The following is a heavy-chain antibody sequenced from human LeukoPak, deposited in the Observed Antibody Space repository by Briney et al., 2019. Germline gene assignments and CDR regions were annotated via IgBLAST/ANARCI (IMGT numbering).Heavy chain of an antibody. CDR1: GGSIRSHY. Sequence: SETLSLTCTVSGGSIRSHYWSWIRQSPEKGPEWIGHIYYSGSTNYNPSLKSRLIISVDTSKNQFSLKLSSVTAADAAVYYCARLHSSGWFDPWGQGTLVTVSS. CDR2: IYYSGST. CDR3: ARLHSSGWFDP. V-gene: IGHV4-59*11. J-gene: IGHJ5*02.